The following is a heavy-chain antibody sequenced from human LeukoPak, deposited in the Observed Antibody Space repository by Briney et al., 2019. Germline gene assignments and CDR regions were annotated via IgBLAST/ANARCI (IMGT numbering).Heavy chain of an antibody. J-gene: IGHJ3*02. V-gene: IGHV1-18*01. D-gene: IGHD3-22*01. Sequence: ASVKVSCKTSGYTFVNYAIAWVRQAPGQGLEWMGWITAYSGNTNYAQKLQERVTMTTDTSTSTAYMELRTLRSDGTAVYFCARVNFDIMSGYYVPHVFDIWGQGTMVTVSS. CDR2: ITAYSGNT. CDR3: ARVNFDIMSGYYVPHVFDI. CDR1: GYTFVNYA.